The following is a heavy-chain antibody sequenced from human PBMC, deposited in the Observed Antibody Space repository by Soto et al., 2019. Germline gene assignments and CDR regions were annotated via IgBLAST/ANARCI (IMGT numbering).Heavy chain of an antibody. V-gene: IGHV2-5*02. Sequence: QITLKESGPTLVKPTQTLTLTCTFSGFSLSTSGVGVGWIRQPPGKALEWLALIYWDDDKRYSPSLKSRLTITKDTSKNQVVLTMTNMDPVDTATYYCAQVLYSSSRWWYFDLWGRGTLVTVSS. D-gene: IGHD6-13*01. CDR3: AQVLYSSSRWWYFDL. J-gene: IGHJ2*01. CDR2: IYWDDDK. CDR1: GFSLSTSGVG.